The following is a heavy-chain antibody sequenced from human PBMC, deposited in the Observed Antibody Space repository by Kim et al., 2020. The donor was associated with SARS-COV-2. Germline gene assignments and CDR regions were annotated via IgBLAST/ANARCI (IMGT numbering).Heavy chain of an antibody. Sequence: GGSLRLSCAASGFTFSSYAMTWVRQAPGKGLEWVANINQDGSEKYYVDSVKGRCTISRDNAKNSLYLQMNSLRAEDTAGYYCARARGMDVWGQGTTVTVSS. CDR1: GFTFSSYA. V-gene: IGHV3-7*03. CDR3: ARARGMDV. J-gene: IGHJ6*02. CDR2: INQDGSEK.